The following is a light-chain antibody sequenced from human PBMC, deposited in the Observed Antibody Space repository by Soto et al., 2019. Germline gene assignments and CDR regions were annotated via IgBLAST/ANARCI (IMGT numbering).Light chain of an antibody. J-gene: IGKJ1*01. Sequence: EIMMAQSPTTLSVSPGERGTLSCRASQDISSNLAWYQQKPGQTPRLLIHGASTRATGIPARFSGSGSGTRFTLTIASLQSEDFAVYYCQQYDNWPRTFGQGTK. CDR3: QQYDNWPRT. CDR2: GAS. V-gene: IGKV3-15*01. CDR1: QDISSN.